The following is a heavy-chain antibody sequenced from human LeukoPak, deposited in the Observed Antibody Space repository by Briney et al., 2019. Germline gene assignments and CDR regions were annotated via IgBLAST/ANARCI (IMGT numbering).Heavy chain of an antibody. CDR2: INPNSGGT. CDR1: GYTFTGYY. Sequence: GASVKASCKASGYTFTGYYMHWVRQAPGQGLEWMGWINPNSGGTNYAQKFQGRVTMTRDTSISTAYMELSRLRSDDTAVYYCATGAYSYGYKRLFDPWGQGSLVTVSS. V-gene: IGHV1-2*02. J-gene: IGHJ5*02. D-gene: IGHD5-18*01. CDR3: ATGAYSYGYKRLFDP.